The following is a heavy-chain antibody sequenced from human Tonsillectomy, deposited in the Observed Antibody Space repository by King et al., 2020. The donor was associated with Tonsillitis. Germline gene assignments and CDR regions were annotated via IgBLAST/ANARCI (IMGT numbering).Heavy chain of an antibody. D-gene: IGHD1-14*01. CDR1: GYSISSGHY. Sequence: QLQESGPGLVKPSETLSLTCTVSGYSISSGHYWGWIRQPPGKGLAWIGSIYHSGSTYHNSSLKSRVTISVDTSKNQFSLKLNSVTASDAALYYCAKSESIAGYAFDIWGQGTMVTVSS. CDR2: IYHSGST. CDR3: AKSESIAGYAFDI. J-gene: IGHJ3*02. V-gene: IGHV4-38-2*02.